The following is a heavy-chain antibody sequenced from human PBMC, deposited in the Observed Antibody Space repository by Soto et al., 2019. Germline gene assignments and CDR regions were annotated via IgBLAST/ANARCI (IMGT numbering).Heavy chain of an antibody. CDR2: ISAYNGNT. CDR3: ATSTYSSSSESFDY. D-gene: IGHD6-6*01. V-gene: IGHV1-18*01. Sequence: ASVKVSCKASGYTFTSYGISWVRQAPGQGLEWMGWISAYNGNTNYAQKLQGRVTMTPDPSTSTAYMELRSLRSDDTAVYYCATSTYSSSSESFDYWGQGTLVTVSS. CDR1: GYTFTSYG. J-gene: IGHJ4*02.